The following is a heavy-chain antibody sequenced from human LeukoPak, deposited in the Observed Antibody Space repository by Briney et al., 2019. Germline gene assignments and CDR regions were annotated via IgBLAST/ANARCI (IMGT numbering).Heavy chain of an antibody. CDR1: GFTFSSYA. CDR2: ISGSGGST. D-gene: IGHD1-20*01. Sequence: GGSLRLSCAASGFTFSSYAMSWVRQAPGKGLEWVSAISGSGGSTYYADSVKGRFTISRDNSKNTLYLQMNSPRAEDTAVYYCAKEGITGTAYYYYYGMDVWGQGTTVTVSS. V-gene: IGHV3-23*01. J-gene: IGHJ6*02. CDR3: AKEGITGTAYYYYYGMDV.